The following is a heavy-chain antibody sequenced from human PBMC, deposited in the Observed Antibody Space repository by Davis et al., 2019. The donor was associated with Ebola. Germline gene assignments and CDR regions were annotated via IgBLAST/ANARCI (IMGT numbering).Heavy chain of an antibody. J-gene: IGHJ4*02. CDR1: GFTFSTYW. Sequence: GESLKISCAASGFTFSTYWMHWVRRAPGKGLLWVSRINTDETYVHYADSVKGRFTISRDNVKNTLYLQMNSLRPEDTAVYYCARDSDDYCFDYWGQGTLVTVSS. CDR2: INTDETYV. V-gene: IGHV3-74*01. CDR3: ARDSDDYCFDY. D-gene: IGHD2-21*02.